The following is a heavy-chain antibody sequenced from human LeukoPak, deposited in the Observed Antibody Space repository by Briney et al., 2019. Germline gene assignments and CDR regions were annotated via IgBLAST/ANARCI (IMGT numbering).Heavy chain of an antibody. J-gene: IGHJ3*02. D-gene: IGHD2-15*01. Sequence: GGSLRLSCAASGFTVSSNYMTWVRQAPGKGLEWVSVIYPGGSAYYIDSVKGRFTISRDNSKNTLYLQMNSLVAEDTTVYYCTTYSGLHERRYGFDIWGRGTMVTVSS. CDR2: IYPGGSA. CDR1: GFTVSSNY. V-gene: IGHV3-53*01. CDR3: TTYSGLHERRYGFDI.